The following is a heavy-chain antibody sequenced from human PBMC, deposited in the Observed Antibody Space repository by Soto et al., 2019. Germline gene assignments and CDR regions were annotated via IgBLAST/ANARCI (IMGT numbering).Heavy chain of an antibody. J-gene: IGHJ6*02. Sequence: ESGGGLVQPGGSQRLSCAASGFTFSGYAMTWVRQAPGKGLEWVSSISGSGANTYYADSVKGRFTISRDNSKNTLSLQMTSLRADDTAVYYCAKSPDFYYDGMDVWGQGTTVTVSS. CDR2: ISGSGANT. V-gene: IGHV3-23*01. CDR3: AKSPDFYYDGMDV. CDR1: GFTFSGYA.